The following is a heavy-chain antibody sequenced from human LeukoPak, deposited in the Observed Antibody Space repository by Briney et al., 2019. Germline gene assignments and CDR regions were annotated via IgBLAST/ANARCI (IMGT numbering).Heavy chain of an antibody. Sequence: GGSLRLSCATSGFTFSGYGLSWVRQAPGKGLEWVAHISHFPGDPWYANSVKGRFIISRDNSKGTAYLEMNSLTPENSALYYCAKDNYGGIYASWGQGTMVTVSA. J-gene: IGHJ5*02. CDR2: ISHFPGDP. CDR1: GFTFSGYG. V-gene: IGHV3-23*01. CDR3: AKDNYGGIYAS. D-gene: IGHD3-16*01.